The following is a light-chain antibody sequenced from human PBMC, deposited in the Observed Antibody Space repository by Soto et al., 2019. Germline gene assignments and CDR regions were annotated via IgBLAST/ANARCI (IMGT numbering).Light chain of an antibody. Sequence: EIVLTQSPGTLSLSPGERATLSCRASQSLSSSYLAWYQQKPGQAPMLLIYGTSIRATGIPDRFSGSGSGTDFTLTITRLEPEDFAVYYCQRFGTSPPWTFGQGTKVEFK. V-gene: IGKV3-20*01. CDR1: QSLSSSY. CDR2: GTS. J-gene: IGKJ1*01. CDR3: QRFGTSPPWT.